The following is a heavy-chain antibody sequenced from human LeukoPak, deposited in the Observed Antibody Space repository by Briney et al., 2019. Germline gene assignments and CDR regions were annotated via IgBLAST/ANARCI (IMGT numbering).Heavy chain of an antibody. CDR1: GYTFTSFD. CDR3: VRGIQIWPYYFDY. Sequence: ASVKVSCKASGYTFTSFDINWVRQAPGQGLEWMGIINPSSGSTTYAQKFQDRVTMTRDTSTSTVYVELGSLRSEDTAVFYCVRGIQIWPYYFDYWGQGTLVTVSS. D-gene: IGHD5-18*01. CDR2: INPSSGST. V-gene: IGHV1-46*01. J-gene: IGHJ4*02.